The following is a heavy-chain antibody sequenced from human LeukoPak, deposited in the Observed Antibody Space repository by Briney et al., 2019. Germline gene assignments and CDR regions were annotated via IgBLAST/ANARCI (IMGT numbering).Heavy chain of an antibody. D-gene: IGHD2-2*01. CDR3: ARLDCSSTSCYYPDY. CDR2: IYYSGST. V-gene: IGHV4-59*01. CDR1: GGSISSYY. Sequence: SETPSLTCTVSGGSISSYYWSWIRQPPGKGLEWIGYIYYSGSTNYNPSLKSRVTISVDTSKNQFSLKLSSVTAADTAVYYCARLDCSSTSCYYPDYWGQGTLVTVSS. J-gene: IGHJ4*02.